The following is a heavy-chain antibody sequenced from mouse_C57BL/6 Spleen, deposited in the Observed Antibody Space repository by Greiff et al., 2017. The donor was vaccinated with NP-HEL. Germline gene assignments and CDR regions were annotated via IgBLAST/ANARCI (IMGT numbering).Heavy chain of an antibody. CDR2: IDPPDSYT. CDR3: ARTAQATESMDY. D-gene: IGHD3-2*02. J-gene: IGHJ4*01. Sequence: QVQLQQPGAELVLPGASVKLSCKASGYTFTSYWMHWVKQRPGQGLEWIGEIDPPDSYTNYNQKFKGKSTLTVDKSSSTAYMQLSSLTSEDSAVYYCARTAQATESMDYWGQGTSVTVSS. CDR1: GYTFTSYW. V-gene: IGHV1-69*01.